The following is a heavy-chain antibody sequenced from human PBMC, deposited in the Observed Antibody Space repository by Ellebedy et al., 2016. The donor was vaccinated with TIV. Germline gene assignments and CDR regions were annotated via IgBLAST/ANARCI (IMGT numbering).Heavy chain of an antibody. CDR2: IKQDEREK. J-gene: IGHJ5*02. CDR3: AGIANVRFDP. Sequence: GESLKISCAASGFTFSSEWMSWVRQAPGKGLEWVANIKQDEREKYYLDSVKGRFTISRDNAKRSLYPQMNSLRPEDTAVYYCAGIANVRFDPWGQGTLVSVSS. V-gene: IGHV3-7*01. CDR1: GFTFSSEW. D-gene: IGHD3-10*02.